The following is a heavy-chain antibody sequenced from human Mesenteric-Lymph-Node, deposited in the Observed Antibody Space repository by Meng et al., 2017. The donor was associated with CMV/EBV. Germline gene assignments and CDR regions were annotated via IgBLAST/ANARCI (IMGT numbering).Heavy chain of an antibody. Sequence: SETLSLTCTVSGGSISNFYWSWIRQPPGKGLEWIGYIYYSGSTNYNPSLKSRVTISVDTSKNQFSLKLNSVTAADTAVYYCAREKRGESDYWGQGTLVTVSS. CDR3: AREKRGESDY. CDR1: GGSISNFY. J-gene: IGHJ4*02. CDR2: IYYSGST. D-gene: IGHD3-10*01. V-gene: IGHV4-59*01.